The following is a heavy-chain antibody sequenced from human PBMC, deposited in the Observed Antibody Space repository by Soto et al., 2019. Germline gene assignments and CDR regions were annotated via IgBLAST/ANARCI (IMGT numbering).Heavy chain of an antibody. V-gene: IGHV2-5*01. CDR1: GFSLRTTGVG. Sequence: QITLKESGPTLVEPTQTLTPTCTYSGFSLRTTGVGVGWIRQPPGKALEWLGIIYWNDDNPYRPSLQNRFTLTTDISKSQVVLTMTNMEPVDTATYYCAHTWGLPFDYWGQGTLVIVPS. CDR2: IYWNDDN. CDR3: AHTWGLPFDY. J-gene: IGHJ4*02. D-gene: IGHD3-16*01.